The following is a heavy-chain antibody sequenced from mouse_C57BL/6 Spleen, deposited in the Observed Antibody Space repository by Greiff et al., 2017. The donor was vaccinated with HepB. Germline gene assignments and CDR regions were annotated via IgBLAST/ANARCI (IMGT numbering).Heavy chain of an antibody. CDR2: IDPSDSET. CDR1: GYTFTSYW. J-gene: IGHJ1*03. V-gene: IGHV1-52*01. CDR3: ARPYYYGSSSRYFDV. D-gene: IGHD1-1*01. Sequence: QVQLQQPGAELVRPGSSVKLSCQASGYTFTSYWMHWVKQRPIQGLEWIGNIDPSDSETHYNQKFKDKATLTVDKSSSTAYMQLSSLTSEDSAVYYCARPYYYGSSSRYFDVWGTGTTVTVSS.